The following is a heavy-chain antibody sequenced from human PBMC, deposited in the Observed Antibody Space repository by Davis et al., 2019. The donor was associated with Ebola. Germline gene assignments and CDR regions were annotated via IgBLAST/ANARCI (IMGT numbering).Heavy chain of an antibody. D-gene: IGHD3-10*01. V-gene: IGHV4-4*02. Sequence: PSETLSLTCAVSGGSISSSNWWSWVRQPPGKGLEWIGEINHSGSTNYNPSLKSRVTISVDTSKNQFSLKLSSVTAADTAVYYCARGLGFGELFYFDYWGQGTLVTVSS. J-gene: IGHJ4*02. CDR3: ARGLGFGELFYFDY. CDR1: GGSISSSNW. CDR2: INHSGST.